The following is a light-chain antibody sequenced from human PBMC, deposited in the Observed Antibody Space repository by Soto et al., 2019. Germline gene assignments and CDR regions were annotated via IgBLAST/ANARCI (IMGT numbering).Light chain of an antibody. CDR3: QQHNTYPLT. CDR2: KVS. J-gene: IGKJ4*01. Sequence: EIQMTQSPSTLSASVGDRVTITCRASQSVYSWLAWFQQKPGKAPKLLIQKVSNLESRVPSRFSGSGSGTEFSLTISSLQPDDFAIYYFQQHNTYPLTFGGGTKVEIK. V-gene: IGKV1-5*03. CDR1: QSVYSW.